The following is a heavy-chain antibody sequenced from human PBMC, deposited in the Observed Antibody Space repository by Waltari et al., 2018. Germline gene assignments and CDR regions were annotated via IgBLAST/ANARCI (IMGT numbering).Heavy chain of an antibody. V-gene: IGHV4-39*01. J-gene: IGHJ6*03. D-gene: IGHD6-6*01. CDR2: IYYRGST. CDR1: GGSISSSSYY. Sequence: QLQLQESGPGLVKPSETLSLTCTVSGGSISSSSYYWGWIRQPPGQGLGWIGSIYYRGSTYYNPSLKSRVTISVDTSKNQFSLKLSSVTAADTAVYYCARQLIGKQLALYYYYYYYMDVWGKGTTVTVSS. CDR3: ARQLIGKQLALYYYYYYYMDV.